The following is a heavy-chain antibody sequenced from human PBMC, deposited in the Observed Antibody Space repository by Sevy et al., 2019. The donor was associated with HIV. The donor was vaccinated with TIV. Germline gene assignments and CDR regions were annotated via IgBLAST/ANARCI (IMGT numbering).Heavy chain of an antibody. D-gene: IGHD2-15*01. V-gene: IGHV1-69*13. Sequence: ASLKVSCKASGGTFSSYAISWVRQAPGQGLEWMGGIIPIFGTANYAQKFQGRVTITADESTSTAYMELSSLRSEDTAVYYCARDSQYCSGGSCYFSIDYYGMDVWGQGTTVTVSS. CDR3: ARDSQYCSGGSCYFSIDYYGMDV. CDR2: IIPIFGTA. J-gene: IGHJ6*02. CDR1: GGTFSSYA.